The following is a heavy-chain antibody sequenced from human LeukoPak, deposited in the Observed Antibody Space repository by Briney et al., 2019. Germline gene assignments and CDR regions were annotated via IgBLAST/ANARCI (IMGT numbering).Heavy chain of an antibody. J-gene: IGHJ4*02. V-gene: IGHV3-30-3*01. D-gene: IGHD6-13*01. CDR2: ISYDGSNK. CDR1: GFTFSSYA. CDR3: AKGWGIAAAGVDY. Sequence: GGSLRLSCAASGFTFSSYAMHWVRQAPGKGLEWVAVISYDGSNKYYADSVKGRFTISRDNSKNTLYLQMNSLRAEDTAVYYCAKGWGIAAAGVDYWGQGTLVTVSS.